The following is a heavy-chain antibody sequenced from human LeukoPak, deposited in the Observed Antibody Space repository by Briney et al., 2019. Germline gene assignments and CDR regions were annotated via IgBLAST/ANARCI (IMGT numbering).Heavy chain of an antibody. D-gene: IGHD3-9*01. CDR2: ISSSGSTI. J-gene: IGHJ6*03. Sequence: GGSLRLSCAASGFTFSGYYMSWIRQAPGKGLEWVSYISSSGSTIYYADSVKGRFTISRDNAKNSLYLQMNSLRAEDTAVYYCARVRYDILTGYLSYYYYYMDVWGKGTTVTVSS. CDR1: GFTFSGYY. V-gene: IGHV3-11*01. CDR3: ARVRYDILTGYLSYYYYYMDV.